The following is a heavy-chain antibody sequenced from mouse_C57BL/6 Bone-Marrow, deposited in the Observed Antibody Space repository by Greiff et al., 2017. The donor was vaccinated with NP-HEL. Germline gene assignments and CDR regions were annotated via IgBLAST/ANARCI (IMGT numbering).Heavy chain of an antibody. V-gene: IGHV5-6*02. D-gene: IGHD3-2*02. CDR3: ARRGGAAQATFAY. CDR2: ISSGGSYT. CDR1: GFTFSSYG. J-gene: IGHJ3*01. Sequence: EVKVVESGGDLVKPGGSLKLSCAASGFTFSSYGMSWVRQTPDKRLEWVATISSGGSYTYYPDSVKGRFTISRDNAKNTLYLQMSSLKSEDTAMYYCARRGGAAQATFAYWGQGTLVTVSA.